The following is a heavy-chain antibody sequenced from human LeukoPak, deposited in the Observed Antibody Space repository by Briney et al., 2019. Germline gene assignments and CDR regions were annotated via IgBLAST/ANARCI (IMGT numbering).Heavy chain of an antibody. CDR3: ARDMCSGGSCYVYYYGMDV. CDR1: GFTFSSYG. CDR2: IWYDGSNK. J-gene: IGHJ6*04. V-gene: IGHV3-33*01. Sequence: GRSLRLSCAASGFTFSSYGMHWVRQAPGKGLEWVAVIWYDGSNKYYADSVKGRFTISRDNSKNTLYLQMNSLRAEGTTVYYCARDMCSGGSCYVYYYGMDVWGKGTTVTVSS. D-gene: IGHD2-15*01.